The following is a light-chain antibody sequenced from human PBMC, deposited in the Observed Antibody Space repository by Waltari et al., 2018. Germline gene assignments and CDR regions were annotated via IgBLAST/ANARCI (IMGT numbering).Light chain of an antibody. CDR1: QSVRRS. Sequence: SCRASQSVRRSLAWYQQKAGQAPRLLIYGASSRATGIPDRFSGSGSGTDFSLTISRLEPEDFAVYYCQHYVRLPATFGQGTKVDI. V-gene: IGKV3-20*01. CDR2: GAS. CDR3: QHYVRLPAT. J-gene: IGKJ1*01.